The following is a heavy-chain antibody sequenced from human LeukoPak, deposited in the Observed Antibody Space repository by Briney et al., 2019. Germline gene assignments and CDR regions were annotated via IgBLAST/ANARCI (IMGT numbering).Heavy chain of an antibody. J-gene: IGHJ4*02. V-gene: IGHV3-74*01. CDR2: INSDGSWT. Sequence: GGSLRLSCAASGNYWMHWVRQVPGKGLVWVSHINSDGSWTSYADSVKGRFTISKDNAKNTVYLQMNSLRAEDTAVYYCARVGIVGARAFDYWGQGTLVTVSS. CDR1: GNYW. D-gene: IGHD1-26*01. CDR3: ARVGIVGARAFDY.